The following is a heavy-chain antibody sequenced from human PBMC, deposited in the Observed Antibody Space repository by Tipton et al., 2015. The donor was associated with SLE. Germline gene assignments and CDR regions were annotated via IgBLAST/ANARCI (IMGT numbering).Heavy chain of an antibody. CDR2: ISSKGTT. Sequence: SLRLSCAASGFTFSSFAMHWVRQAPGKGLEYVSAISSKGTTYYANSVKGRFTISRDNSKNTLYLQMNSLRAEDTAVYYCAGEPLPFYYGIDVWGQGTTVTVSS. J-gene: IGHJ6*02. CDR3: AGEPLPFYYGIDV. D-gene: IGHD1-26*01. V-gene: IGHV3-64*01. CDR1: GFTFSSFA.